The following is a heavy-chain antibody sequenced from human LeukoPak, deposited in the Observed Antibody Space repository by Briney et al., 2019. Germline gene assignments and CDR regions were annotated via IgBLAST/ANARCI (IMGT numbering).Heavy chain of an antibody. CDR1: GGSITSDY. D-gene: IGHD4/OR15-4a*01. V-gene: IGHV4-4*07. CDR2: IFPSGSI. CDR3: SRGGANDL. J-gene: IGHJ5*02. Sequence: SETLSLACTVSGGSITSDYWRSITHPARKGLEWIGHIFPSGSISYIPSLKSRVTMSLDTSKNQFSLKLSSVTAADTAVYFCSRGGANDLWGQGTLVTVSS.